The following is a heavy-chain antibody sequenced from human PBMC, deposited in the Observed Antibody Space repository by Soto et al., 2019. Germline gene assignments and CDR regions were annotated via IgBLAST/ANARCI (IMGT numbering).Heavy chain of an antibody. Sequence: SETLSLTCAVSGGSISSGGYSWSWIRQPPGKGLEWIGYMYHSGSTYYNPSLKSRVTISIDRSKNQFSLKLSSVTAADTAVYYCARDLWGYCGTDCYPLDVWGQGTTVTFSS. CDR2: MYHSGST. CDR3: ARDLWGYCGTDCYPLDV. CDR1: GGSISSGGYS. V-gene: IGHV4-30-2*01. J-gene: IGHJ6*02. D-gene: IGHD2-21*02.